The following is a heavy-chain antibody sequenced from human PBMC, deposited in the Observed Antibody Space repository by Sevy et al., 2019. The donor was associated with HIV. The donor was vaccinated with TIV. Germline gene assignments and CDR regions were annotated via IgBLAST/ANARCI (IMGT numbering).Heavy chain of an antibody. J-gene: IGHJ4*02. CDR1: GYSISSGYY. Sequence: SETLSLTCAVSGYSISSGYYWGWIRQPPGKGLEWIGSIYLSGGTYYNPSLKSRVTISVDTSTNQFSLRRSSVTAADTAVYYCARIYDSSGQFDYWGQGTLVTVSS. CDR3: ARIYDSSGQFDY. CDR2: IYLSGGT. D-gene: IGHD3-22*01. V-gene: IGHV4-38-2*01.